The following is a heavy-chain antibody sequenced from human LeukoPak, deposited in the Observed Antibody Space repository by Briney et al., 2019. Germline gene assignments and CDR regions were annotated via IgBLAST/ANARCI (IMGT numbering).Heavy chain of an antibody. CDR2: IKQDGSEK. J-gene: IGHJ4*02. D-gene: IGHD5-18*01. CDR3: ASGYSYGTMIDY. V-gene: IGHV3-7*03. Sequence: PGGSLRLSCTASGFIFSDYWMTWVRQAPGKGLEWVANIKQDGSEKYYVDSAKGRFTISRDNAKNSVYLQMNSLRFEDTAVYLRASGYSYGTMIDYWGQGTLVTVSS. CDR1: GFIFSDYW.